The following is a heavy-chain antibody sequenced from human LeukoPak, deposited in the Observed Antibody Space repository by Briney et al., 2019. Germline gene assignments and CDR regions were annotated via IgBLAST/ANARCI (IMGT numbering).Heavy chain of an antibody. V-gene: IGHV3-23*01. CDR3: AKYFRASVSYGWFDP. D-gene: IGHD1-26*01. CDR2: ISSTGANT. Sequence: AGGSLRLSCAASGFTFSSYAMTWVRQAPGEGLEWVSSISSTGANTYYADSVKGRFTISRDNSKNTLSLQMNSLRVEDTAAYHCAKYFRASVSYGWFDPLVPVALVTASS. J-gene: IGHJ5*02. CDR1: GFTFSSYA.